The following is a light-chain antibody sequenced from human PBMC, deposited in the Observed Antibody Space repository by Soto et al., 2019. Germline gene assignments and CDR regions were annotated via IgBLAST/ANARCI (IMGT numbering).Light chain of an antibody. CDR1: QSVSLS. J-gene: IGKJ1*01. CDR3: QKYHIWPSWT. V-gene: IGKV3-15*01. Sequence: EIVLTQSPATLSVSLGDSATLSCRASQSVSLSLAWYQMRPGQPPRLLIYGASTRATDIPARFSGSGSGTDFTLTISSRQSEDFAVYFCQKYHIWPSWTFGQGTKVELK. CDR2: GAS.